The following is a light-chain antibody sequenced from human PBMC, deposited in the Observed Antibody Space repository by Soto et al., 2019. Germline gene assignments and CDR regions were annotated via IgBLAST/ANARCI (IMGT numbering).Light chain of an antibody. J-gene: IGKJ4*01. Sequence: DIQMTQSPSTLSPSVGDRVTITCRASQSISSWLAWYQQKPGKAPKLLVYKASSLESGVPSRFSGSGSGTEFTLTISSLQPDDFATYYCRQYNNYPLTFGGGTKVEIK. CDR3: RQYNNYPLT. V-gene: IGKV1-5*03. CDR1: QSISSW. CDR2: KAS.